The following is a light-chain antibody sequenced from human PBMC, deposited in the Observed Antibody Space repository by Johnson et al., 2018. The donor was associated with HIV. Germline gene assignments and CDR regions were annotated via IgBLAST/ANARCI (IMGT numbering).Light chain of an antibody. CDR3: GAWESSLKTYV. CDR2: DNN. Sequence: QSVLTQPPSVSAAPGQKVTISCSGSSSNIGNNYVSWYQQVPGTAPKLLIYDNNKRPSGIPDRFSGSKSGTSASLGITGLQTGDEAAEYCGAWESSLKTYVFRTWTQVTVL. J-gene: IGLJ1*01. V-gene: IGLV1-51*01. CDR1: SSNIGNNY.